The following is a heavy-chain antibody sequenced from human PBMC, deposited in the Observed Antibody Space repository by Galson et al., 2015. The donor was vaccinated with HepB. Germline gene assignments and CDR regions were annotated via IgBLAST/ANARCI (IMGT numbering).Heavy chain of an antibody. J-gene: IGHJ4*02. CDR3: CRHDDFWNGYDD. CDR1: GFTFSGSA. CDR2: IRTKANSDAT. V-gene: IGHV3-73*01. Sequence: SLRLSCAASGFTFSGSAIYWVRQASGKGLEWVGRIRTKANSDATAYAASVKGRFTISRDDSKNTAFLQMNSLQTEDTAVYYCCRHDDFWNGYDDWGQGTLVTVSS. D-gene: IGHD3-3*01.